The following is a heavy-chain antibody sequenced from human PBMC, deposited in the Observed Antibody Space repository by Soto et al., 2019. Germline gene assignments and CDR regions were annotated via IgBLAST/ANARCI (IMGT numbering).Heavy chain of an antibody. D-gene: IGHD3-10*01. CDR2: ISASGGTT. CDR1: GFTFRNYA. CDR3: AKAHYYDSGSTDLDY. Sequence: PGGSLRLSCAASGFTFRNYAMNWVRQAPGEGLERVLAISASGGTTYYADSVRGRFTISRDNSKNTLYLRMNRLGAEDTAVYYCAKAHYYDSGSTDLDYWGQGTLVTVSS. V-gene: IGHV3-23*01. J-gene: IGHJ4*02.